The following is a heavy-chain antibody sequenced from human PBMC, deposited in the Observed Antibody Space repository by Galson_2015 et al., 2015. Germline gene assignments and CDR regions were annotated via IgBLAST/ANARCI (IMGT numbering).Heavy chain of an antibody. J-gene: IGHJ6*02. D-gene: IGHD1-26*01. CDR1: GSSFSSYW. CDR2: INNDGSGT. V-gene: IGHV3-74*01. Sequence: SLRLSCAASGSSFSSYWMHWVRPVPGKGLVWVSHINNDGSGTGYADSVKGRFTISRDNAKNTLYLQMNSLRSEDTAVYYCARDLWANYYYYGMDIWGQGTTVTVSS. CDR3: ARDLWANYYYYGMDI.